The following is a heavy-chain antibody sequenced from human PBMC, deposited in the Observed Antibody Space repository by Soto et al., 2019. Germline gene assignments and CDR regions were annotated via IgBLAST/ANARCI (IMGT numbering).Heavy chain of an antibody. CDR1: GASLSDNY. J-gene: IGHJ5*02. CDR3: ARGRGEFDA. CDR2: INHSGNT. D-gene: IGHD2-21*01. Sequence: KTSETLSLTCAVYGASLSDNYCNWLRQPPGKGLEWIGEINHSGNTNYNPSLRSRVTISIDTSKNQLSLNLRSVSAADTAVYYCARGRGEFDAWGKGTPVTVS. V-gene: IGHV4-34*01.